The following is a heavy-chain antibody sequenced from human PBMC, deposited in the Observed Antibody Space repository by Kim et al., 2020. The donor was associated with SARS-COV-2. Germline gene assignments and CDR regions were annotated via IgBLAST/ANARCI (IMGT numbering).Heavy chain of an antibody. D-gene: IGHD3-22*01. CDR2: ISYDGSNK. V-gene: IGHV3-30*18. J-gene: IGHJ1*01. Sequence: GGSLRLSCAASGFTFSSYGMHWVRQAPGKGLEWVAVISYDGSNKYYADSVKGRFTISRDNSKNTLYLQMNSLRAEDTAVYYCAKTRYNYDSSGYVGYFQHWGQGTLVTVSS. CDR1: GFTFSSYG. CDR3: AKTRYNYDSSGYVGYFQH.